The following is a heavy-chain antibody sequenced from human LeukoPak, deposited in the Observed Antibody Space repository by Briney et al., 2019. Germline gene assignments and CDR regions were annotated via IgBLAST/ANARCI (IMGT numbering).Heavy chain of an antibody. CDR2: IYSDDSLI. D-gene: IGHD5-24*01. CDR3: GRYGLSGNGYTSYFYYGMDF. Sequence: GAALEISCRASGCRFSKYWIGWVRQPPGKGLEWMGFIYSDDSLISYRPSFHGQLTLSPHNSIHPPYLQWNSLKASDTAMYYCGRYGLSGNGYTSYFYYGMDFWGQGTVVTVSS. V-gene: IGHV5-51*01. CDR1: GCRFSKYW. J-gene: IGHJ6*02.